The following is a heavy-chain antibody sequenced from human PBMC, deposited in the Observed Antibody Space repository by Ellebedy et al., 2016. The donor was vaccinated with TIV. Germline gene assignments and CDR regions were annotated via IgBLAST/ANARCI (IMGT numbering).Heavy chain of an antibody. Sequence: ASVKVSXXASGYNLLNYDISWVRQAPGEGLQWTAGISNTNYAQRFQGRVTVTMDSSANTAYMELTTLTFDDTALYYCARGIRDGVGISETYYDLWGQGTLVTVSS. V-gene: IGHV1-18*01. D-gene: IGHD3-3*01. CDR2: ISNT. J-gene: IGHJ4*02. CDR3: ARGIRDGVGISETYYDL. CDR1: GYNLLNYD.